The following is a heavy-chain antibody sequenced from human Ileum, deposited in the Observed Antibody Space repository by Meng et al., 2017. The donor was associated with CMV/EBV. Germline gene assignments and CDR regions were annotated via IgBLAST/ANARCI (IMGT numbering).Heavy chain of an antibody. CDR3: ARNYRDY. Sequence: KVSCKASGYTFTDYYMHWVRQAPGQGLEWMGRIHPNSGDTVYARKFQGRVTLTRDTSISTAYMEVSSLRSDDTAVYYCARNYRDYWGQGTLVTVSS. CDR1: GYTFTDYY. D-gene: IGHD3-10*01. V-gene: IGHV1-2*06. CDR2: IHPNSGDT. J-gene: IGHJ4*02.